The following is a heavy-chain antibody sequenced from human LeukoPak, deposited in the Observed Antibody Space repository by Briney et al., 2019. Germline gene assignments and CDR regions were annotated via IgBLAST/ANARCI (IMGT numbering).Heavy chain of an antibody. Sequence: GESLQISCKGSGYSFTSYCIGWVRHMPGKGLEWMGIIYPGDSDTRYNPSFQGQVTTSADKSISTAYLQWSSLKASDTAMYYGARHVRPTYYYYYCMYVWGKGTTVTVSS. J-gene: IGHJ6*03. CDR2: IYPGDSDT. CDR1: GYSFTSYC. CDR3: ARHVRPTYYYYYCMYV. V-gene: IGHV5-51*01.